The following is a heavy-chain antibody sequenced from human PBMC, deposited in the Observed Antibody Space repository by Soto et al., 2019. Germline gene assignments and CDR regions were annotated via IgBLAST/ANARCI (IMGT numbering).Heavy chain of an antibody. CDR3: TINGYTNYDPDY. V-gene: IGHV3-73*01. CDR1: GFTLSGSA. J-gene: IGHJ4*02. Sequence: LRLPCAASGFTLSGSAVHLVRQASGKGLEWVGRIRSKANSYATAYAASVQGRFTISRDDSKNTAWLQMNSLKTDDTAVYYCTINGYTNYDPDYWGQGTLVTVSS. CDR2: IRSKANSYAT. D-gene: IGHD3-3*01.